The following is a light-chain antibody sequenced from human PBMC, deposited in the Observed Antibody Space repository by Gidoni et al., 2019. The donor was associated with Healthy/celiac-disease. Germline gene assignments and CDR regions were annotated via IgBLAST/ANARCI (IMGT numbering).Light chain of an antibody. CDR3: QAWDSRTERVV. Sequence: SYELTQPPSVSVSPGQTASIPCSGDKLGDKSACWYQQKPGQSPVLVIYQDSKRPSGIPERFSGSNSGNTATLTISGTQAMDEADYYCQAWDSRTERVVFGGGTKLTVL. V-gene: IGLV3-1*01. CDR1: KLGDKS. CDR2: QDS. J-gene: IGLJ2*01.